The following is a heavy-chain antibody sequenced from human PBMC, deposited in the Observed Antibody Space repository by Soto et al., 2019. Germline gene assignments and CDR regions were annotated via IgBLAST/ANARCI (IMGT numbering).Heavy chain of an antibody. D-gene: IGHD3-10*01. Sequence: SETLSLTCAVYVGSFSGYYWSWIRQPPGKGLEWIGEINHSGSTNYNPSLKSRVTISVDTSKNQFSLKLSSVTAADTAVYYCARGGRFGELLYYTHVSYYGMDVWGQGTTVTVSS. V-gene: IGHV4-34*01. CDR1: VGSFSGYY. J-gene: IGHJ6*02. CDR2: INHSGST. CDR3: ARGGRFGELLYYTHVSYYGMDV.